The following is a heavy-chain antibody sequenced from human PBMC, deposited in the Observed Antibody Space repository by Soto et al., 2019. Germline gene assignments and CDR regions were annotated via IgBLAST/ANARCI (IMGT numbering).Heavy chain of an antibody. CDR1: GFTFSSYS. CDR2: ISSSSSYI. CDR3: ARNSAPTQLENYYYGMDV. J-gene: IGHJ6*02. Sequence: GGSLRLSCAASGFTFSSYSMNWVRQAPGKGLEWVSSISSSSSYIYYADSVKGRFTISRDNAKNSLYLQMNSLRAEDTAVYYCARNSAPTQLENYYYGMDVWGQGTTVTVSS. D-gene: IGHD2-2*01. V-gene: IGHV3-21*01.